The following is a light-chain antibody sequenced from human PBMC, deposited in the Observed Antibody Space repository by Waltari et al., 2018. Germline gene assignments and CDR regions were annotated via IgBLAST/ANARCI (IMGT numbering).Light chain of an antibody. V-gene: IGLV2-11*01. Sequence: QSALTQPRPVSGSPGQSVTISCTGTSSAVGGYNSVSWYQQDPGTAPKLLIFDVSERPSGVSDRVSGSKSGNTASLTSSGLQAEDEADYHGCSFAAGNAVIFGGGTKLTVV. J-gene: IGLJ2*01. CDR2: DVS. CDR3: CSFAAGNAVI. CDR1: SSAVGGYNS.